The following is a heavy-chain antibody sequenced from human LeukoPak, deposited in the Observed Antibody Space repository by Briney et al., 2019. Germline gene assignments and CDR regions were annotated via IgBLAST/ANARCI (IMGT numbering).Heavy chain of an antibody. CDR1: GLSFSSFA. Sequence: PGRSLRLSCAASGLSFSSFAMSWVRQGPARGLEWVSSIRGNGETLYADSVKGRFTLSSDSSRNTVYFQLNNLRVEDTAIYYCAKASWVSSTDAVRWGQGTLVTVSS. J-gene: IGHJ4*02. D-gene: IGHD6-19*01. CDR2: IRGNGET. V-gene: IGHV3-23*01. CDR3: AKASWVSSTDAVR.